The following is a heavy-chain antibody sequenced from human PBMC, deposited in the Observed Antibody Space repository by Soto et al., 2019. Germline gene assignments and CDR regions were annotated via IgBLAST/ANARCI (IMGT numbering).Heavy chain of an antibody. CDR2: IDCDDDK. Sequence: SGPTVAHPTQTLTLTCTFSGFSLSTSGMCVSWIRQPPETALEWHTLIDCDDDKYYSTSLKTRLTISKDTSKNQVVLTMTNMDPVDTATYYCARMPSGYSYGLYYYGMDVWGQGTTVTVSS. CDR1: GFSLSTSGMC. J-gene: IGHJ6*02. CDR3: ARMPSGYSYGLYYYGMDV. D-gene: IGHD5-18*01. V-gene: IGHV2-70*01.